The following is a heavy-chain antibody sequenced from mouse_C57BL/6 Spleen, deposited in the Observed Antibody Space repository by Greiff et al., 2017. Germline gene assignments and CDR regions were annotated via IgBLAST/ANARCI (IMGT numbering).Heavy chain of an antibody. CDR1: GFNIKDDY. V-gene: IGHV14-4*01. J-gene: IGHJ2*01. CDR2: IDPENGDT. Sequence: VQLQQSGAELVRPGASVKLSCTASGFNIKDDYMHWVKQRPEQGLEWIGWIDPENGDTEYASKFQGKATITAATSSNTADLQLSSLTSEDTAVYYCTTDSRDYWGQGTTLTVSS. CDR3: TTDSRDY.